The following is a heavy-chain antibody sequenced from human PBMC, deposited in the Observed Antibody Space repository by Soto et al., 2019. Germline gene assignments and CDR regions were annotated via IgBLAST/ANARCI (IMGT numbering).Heavy chain of an antibody. J-gene: IGHJ4*02. CDR1: GGSISSGDYY. V-gene: IGHV4-30-4*01. CDR3: ARVQWPKYYFDY. Sequence: TLCLTCTVSGGSISSGDYYWRWIRQPPGKGLEWIGYIYYSGSTYYNPSLKSRVTISVDTSKNQFSLKLSSVTAADTAVYYCARVQWPKYYFDYWGQGTLVTGSS. D-gene: IGHD6-19*01. CDR2: IYYSGST.